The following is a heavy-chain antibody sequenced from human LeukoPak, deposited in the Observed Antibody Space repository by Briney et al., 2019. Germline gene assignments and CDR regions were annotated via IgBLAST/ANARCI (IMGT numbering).Heavy chain of an antibody. Sequence: ASVKVSCKASGYTFTGYYMHWVRQAPGQGLEWMGWINPNSGGTNYAQKFQGRVTMTRDTSISTAYMELSSLRSEDTAVYYCARDFEVGEGFASRAVTFDIWGQGTLVTVSS. J-gene: IGHJ3*02. CDR2: INPNSGGT. CDR1: GYTFTGYY. D-gene: IGHD3-3*01. V-gene: IGHV1-2*02. CDR3: ARDFEVGEGFASRAVTFDI.